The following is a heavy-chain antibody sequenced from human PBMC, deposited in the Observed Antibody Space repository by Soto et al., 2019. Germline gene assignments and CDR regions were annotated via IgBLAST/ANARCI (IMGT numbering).Heavy chain of an antibody. V-gene: IGHV3-23*01. CDR1: GFTFSSYA. Sequence: GVSLRLSCAASGFTFSSYAMSWVRQAPGKGLEWVSAISGSGGSTYYADSVKGRFTISRDNSKNTLYLQMNSLRAEDTAVYYCAKDLDPSPDIVVVVAATRFDYWGQGTLVTVSS. CDR2: ISGSGGST. J-gene: IGHJ4*02. CDR3: AKDLDPSPDIVVVVAATRFDY. D-gene: IGHD2-15*01.